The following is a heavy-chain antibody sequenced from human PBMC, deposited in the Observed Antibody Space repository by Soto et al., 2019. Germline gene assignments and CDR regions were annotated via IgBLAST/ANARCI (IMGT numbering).Heavy chain of an antibody. CDR3: AGDQERWFDP. CDR1: GFTFSSYA. Sequence: QVQLVESGGGVVQPGRSLRLSCAASGFTFSSYAMHWVRQAPGKGLEWVAVISYDGSNKYYADSVKGRFTISRDNSKNTLYLQMNSLRAEDTAVYYCAGDQERWFDPWGQGTLVTVSS. J-gene: IGHJ5*02. CDR2: ISYDGSNK. V-gene: IGHV3-30-3*01. D-gene: IGHD1-1*01.